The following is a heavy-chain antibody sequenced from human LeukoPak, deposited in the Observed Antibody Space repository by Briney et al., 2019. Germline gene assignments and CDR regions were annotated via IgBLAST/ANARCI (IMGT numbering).Heavy chain of an antibody. V-gene: IGHV3-53*01. Sequence: GGSLRLSCAASGFTVSSNYVSWVRQAPGKGLVLVSVIYSGGNTYYADSVKGRFTISRDNSENTLYLRMNGLRAEDTAVYYCARDQRGDGINYFDYWGQGTLVTVSS. CDR2: IYSGGNT. CDR1: GFTVSSNY. D-gene: IGHD1-14*01. J-gene: IGHJ4*02. CDR3: ARDQRGDGINYFDY.